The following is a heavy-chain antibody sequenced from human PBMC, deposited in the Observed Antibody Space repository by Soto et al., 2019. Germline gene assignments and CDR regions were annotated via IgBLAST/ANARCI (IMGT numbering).Heavy chain of an antibody. Sequence: SGGSLRLSCTPSGFIFSDYSMNWVRQAPGKGLEWISYITTTSSTIYYADSVKGRFTISRDNAKNSLYLQMNSLRDEDTAVYYCARDSSGRQYYGMDVWGQGTTVTVSS. CDR1: GFIFSDYS. D-gene: IGHD3-22*01. V-gene: IGHV3-48*02. J-gene: IGHJ6*02. CDR3: ARDSSGRQYYGMDV. CDR2: ITTTSSTI.